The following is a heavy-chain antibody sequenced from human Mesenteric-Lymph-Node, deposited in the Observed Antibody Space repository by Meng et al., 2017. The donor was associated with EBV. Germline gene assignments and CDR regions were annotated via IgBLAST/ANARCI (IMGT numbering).Heavy chain of an antibody. CDR1: GGSFSGYY. D-gene: IGHD2-21*02. J-gene: IGHJ4*02. Sequence: QGQLQQWGAGLLKPSETLSLTCAVYGGSFSGYYWSWIRQPPGKGLEWIGEINHSGSTNYNPSLKSRVTISVDTSKNQFSLKLSSVTAADTAVYYCARVCGGDCYGTHDYWGQGTLVTVSS. V-gene: IGHV4-34*01. CDR2: INHSGST. CDR3: ARVCGGDCYGTHDY.